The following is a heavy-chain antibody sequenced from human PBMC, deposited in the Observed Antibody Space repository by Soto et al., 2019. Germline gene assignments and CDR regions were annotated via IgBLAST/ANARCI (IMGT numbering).Heavy chain of an antibody. D-gene: IGHD3-16*02. CDR3: ARIIVVGGRYYNCMNG. J-gene: IGHJ6*03. CDR1: GFSLSTSGMC. CDR2: IDWDDDK. V-gene: IGHV2-70*11. Sequence: SGPTLVNPTQTLTLTCTFSGFSLSTSGMCVSWIRQPPGKALEWLARIDWDDDKYYSTSLKTRLTISKDTSKNQVVLTMTNMDPVETATYYCARIIVVGGRYYNCMNGWGIGSTVAVSS.